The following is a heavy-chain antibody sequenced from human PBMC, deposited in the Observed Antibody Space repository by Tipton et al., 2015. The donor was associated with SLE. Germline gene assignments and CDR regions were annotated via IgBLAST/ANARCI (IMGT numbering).Heavy chain of an antibody. V-gene: IGHV1-8*01. CDR1: GYTFTSYD. J-gene: IGHJ4*02. CDR3: ARGAMYSSSWYLGNY. Sequence: QSGPEVKKPGASVKVSCKASGYTFTSYDINWVRQATGQGLEWMGWMNPNSGNTGYAQKFQGRVTMTRNTSISTAYMELSSLRSEDTAVYYWARGAMYSSSWYLGNYWGQGTLVTVSS. CDR2: MNPNSGNT. D-gene: IGHD6-13*01.